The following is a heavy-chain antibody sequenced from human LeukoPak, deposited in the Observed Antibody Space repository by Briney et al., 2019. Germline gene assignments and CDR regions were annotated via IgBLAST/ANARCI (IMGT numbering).Heavy chain of an antibody. J-gene: IGHJ4*02. V-gene: IGHV1-2*06. D-gene: IGHD3-3*01. Sequence: ASVKVSCKASGYTFTGYYMHWVRRAPGQGLEWMGRINPNSGGTNYAQKFQGRVTMTRDTSISTAYMELSRLRSDDTAVYYCARGPRITIFGVVTAPHDYWGQGTLVTVSS. CDR3: ARGPRITIFGVVTAPHDY. CDR1: GYTFTGYY. CDR2: INPNSGGT.